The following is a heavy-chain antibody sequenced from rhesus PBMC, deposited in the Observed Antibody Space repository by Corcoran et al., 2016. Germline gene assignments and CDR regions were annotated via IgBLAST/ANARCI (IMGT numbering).Heavy chain of an antibody. J-gene: IGHJ4*01. V-gene: IGHV4S12*01. CDR3: ARVYSSGFDY. D-gene: IGHD6-31*01. CDR1: GGTISSGYCS. CDR2: INSNSEST. Sequence: QVQLQESGPGVVKPSETLSLTCPVSGGTISSGYCSRRWIRQPPGKGLEWIGGINSNSESTNYNPSLKSRVTISKDTSKNQFSLKLSSVTATDTVVYYCARVYSSGFDYWGQGVLVTVSS.